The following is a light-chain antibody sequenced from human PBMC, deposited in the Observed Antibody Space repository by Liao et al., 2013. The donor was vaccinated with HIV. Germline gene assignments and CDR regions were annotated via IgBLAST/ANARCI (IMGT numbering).Light chain of an antibody. Sequence: SYVLTQPPSVSVAPGKTARITCGGNNIGSQRVHWYQQQPGQAPVVVIFYNNDRPSGIPERFSGSNSGNTATLTISRVEAGDEADYYCQVWDRDSDHGVEFGGGTKLTVL. CDR2: YNN. V-gene: IGLV3-21*01. CDR3: QVWDRDSDHGVE. J-gene: IGLJ3*02. CDR1: NIGSQR.